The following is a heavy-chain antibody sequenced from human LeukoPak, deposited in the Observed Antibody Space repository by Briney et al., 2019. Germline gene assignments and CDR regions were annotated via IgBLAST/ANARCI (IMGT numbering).Heavy chain of an antibody. D-gene: IGHD3-22*01. V-gene: IGHV1-2*02. J-gene: IGHJ4*02. CDR3: ARASYYYDSSGYPGYYFDY. CDR1: RYTFTSYY. Sequence: ASVKVSCKASRYTFTSYYMHWVRQAPGQGLGWMGWINPNSGGTNYAQKFQGRVTMTRDTSISTAYMELSRLRSDDTAVYYCARASYYYDSSGYPGYYFDYWGQGTLVTVSS. CDR2: INPNSGGT.